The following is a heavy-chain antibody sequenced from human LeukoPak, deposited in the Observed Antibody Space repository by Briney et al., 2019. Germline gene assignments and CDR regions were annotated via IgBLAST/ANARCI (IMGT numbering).Heavy chain of an antibody. CDR1: GFTFSSYW. Sequence: GGSLRLSCAASGFTFSSYWMTWVRQAPGKGLEWVANINQDGSDKYYVDSVKGRFTISRDNAKNSLYLQMNSLGVEDTAVYYCARDRSLGCDHWGRGTLVTVSS. CDR3: ARDRSLGCDH. J-gene: IGHJ4*02. D-gene: IGHD1-26*01. V-gene: IGHV3-7*03. CDR2: INQDGSDK.